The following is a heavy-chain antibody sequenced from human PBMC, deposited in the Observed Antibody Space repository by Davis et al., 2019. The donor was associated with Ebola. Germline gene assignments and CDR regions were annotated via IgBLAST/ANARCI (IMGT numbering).Heavy chain of an antibody. CDR2: MFHSGRT. J-gene: IGHJ4*02. Sequence: SETLSLTCIVSGGSISSNYWSWIRQPPGKGLEWIGYMFHSGRTNYNPSLKRRVTISVDTSKNQFSLKLSSVTAADTAVYFCARVGGYSEYPTVYYFDYWGQGTQLTVSS. CDR1: GGSISSNY. V-gene: IGHV4-59*12. D-gene: IGHD5-24*01. CDR3: ARVGGYSEYPTVYYFDY.